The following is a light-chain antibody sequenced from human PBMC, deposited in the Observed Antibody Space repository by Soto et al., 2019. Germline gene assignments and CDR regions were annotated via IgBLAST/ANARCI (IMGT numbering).Light chain of an antibody. CDR3: QQRSNWPPYT. CDR2: DTS. Sequence: ELVLTQSPATLSLSPGERATLSCRASQSVSSYLAWYQQKPGQAPRLLIYDTSNRATGIPARFSGSGSATDFTLTISSLEPEDFAVYYGQQRSNWPPYTFGQGTKLEIK. CDR1: QSVSSY. J-gene: IGKJ2*01. V-gene: IGKV3-11*01.